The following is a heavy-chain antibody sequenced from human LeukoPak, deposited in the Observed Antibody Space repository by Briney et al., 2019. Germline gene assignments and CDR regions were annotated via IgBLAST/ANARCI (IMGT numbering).Heavy chain of an antibody. CDR3: TRHLSSGYEN. CDR2: IRSKANSYAT. V-gene: IGHV3-73*01. J-gene: IGHJ4*02. D-gene: IGHD5-12*01. CDR1: GFTFSGSA. Sequence: GGSLRLSCAASGFTFSGSAMHWVRQASGKGLEWVGRIRSKANSYATAYAASVKGRFTISRDDSKNTAYLQMNSLKTEDTAVYYCTRHLSSGYENWGQGTLVTVSS.